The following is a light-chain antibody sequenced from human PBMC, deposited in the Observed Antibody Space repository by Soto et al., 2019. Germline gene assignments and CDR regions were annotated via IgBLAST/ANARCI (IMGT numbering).Light chain of an antibody. CDR1: NIGSKS. CDR3: QVWDSGSDHYV. V-gene: IGLV3-21*02. CDR2: DDS. Sequence: SDALTRPPSVSVAPGLTARIACGGNNIGSKSVHWCQQKPGQAPVLVVYDDSDRPSGIPERFSGSNSGNTATLTISRVEAGDEADYYCQVWDSGSDHYVFGTGTKVTVL. J-gene: IGLJ1*01.